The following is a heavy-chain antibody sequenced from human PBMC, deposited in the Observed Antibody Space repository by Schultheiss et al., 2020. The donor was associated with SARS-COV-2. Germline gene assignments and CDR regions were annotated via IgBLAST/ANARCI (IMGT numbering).Heavy chain of an antibody. CDR2: ISGSGGNT. J-gene: IGHJ4*02. CDR1: GFTFSSYA. D-gene: IGHD1-26*01. V-gene: IGHV3-23*01. Sequence: GGSLRLSCAASGFTFSSYAMSWVRQAPGKGLEWVSAISGSGGNTYYADSVKGRFTISRDNFKNILYLQMNSLRVEDTAVYYCARDFRIVGALSLDYWGQGTLVTVSS. CDR3: ARDFRIVGALSLDY.